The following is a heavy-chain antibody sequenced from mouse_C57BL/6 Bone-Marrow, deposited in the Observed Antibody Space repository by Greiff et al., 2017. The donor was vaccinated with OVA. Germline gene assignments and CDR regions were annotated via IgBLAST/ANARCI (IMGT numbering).Heavy chain of an antibody. V-gene: IGHV2-6-1*01. CDR1: GFSLTSYG. Sequence: VQLQQSGPGLVAPSQSLSITCTVSGFSLTSYGVHWVRQPPGKGLEWLVVIWSDGSTTYNSALKSRLSISKDNSKSQVFLKMNSLQTDDTAMYYCARHGYYGSDWYFDVWGTGTTVTVSS. CDR2: IWSDGST. D-gene: IGHD1-1*01. J-gene: IGHJ1*03. CDR3: ARHGYYGSDWYFDV.